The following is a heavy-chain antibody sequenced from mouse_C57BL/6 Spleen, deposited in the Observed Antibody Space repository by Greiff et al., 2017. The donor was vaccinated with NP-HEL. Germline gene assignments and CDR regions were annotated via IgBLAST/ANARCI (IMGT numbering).Heavy chain of an antibody. D-gene: IGHD2-2*01. V-gene: IGHV1-81*01. CDR3: ARRLPHRTGAMDY. Sequence: QVQLQQSGAELARPGASVKLSCKASGYTFTSYGISWVKQRTGQGLEWIGEIYPRSGNTYYNEKFKGKATLTADKSSSTAYMERRSLTSEDAAVYFCARRLPHRTGAMDYWGQGTSVTVSS. J-gene: IGHJ4*01. CDR2: IYPRSGNT. CDR1: GYTFTSYG.